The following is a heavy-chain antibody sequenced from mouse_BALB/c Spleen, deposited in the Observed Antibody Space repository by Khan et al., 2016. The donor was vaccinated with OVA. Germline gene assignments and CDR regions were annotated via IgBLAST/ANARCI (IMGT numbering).Heavy chain of an antibody. CDR2: INPYNGAT. D-gene: IGHD4-1*01. Sequence: VQLQQSGPELVKPGTSVKMSCKASGYIFTNYIIHWVKQKPGQGLEWIGYINPYNGATNYNEKFKGKATLTSEKSSDPAYMELGSLTSEDSAVYSCARGNWQSYYFDYWGQGATLTVSS. CDR3: ARGNWQSYYFDY. V-gene: IGHV1S136*01. J-gene: IGHJ2*01. CDR1: GYIFTNYI.